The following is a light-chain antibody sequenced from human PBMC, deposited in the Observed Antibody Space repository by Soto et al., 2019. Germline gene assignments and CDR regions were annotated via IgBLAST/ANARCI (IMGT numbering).Light chain of an antibody. CDR1: SSDVGGYNS. J-gene: IGLJ1*01. Sequence: QSALTQPPSASGSPGQSVTISCTGTSSDVGGYNSVSWYQQHPGKAPKLMLYEVTKRPSGVPDRFSGSRSGITAYLTVSGLQAEDEADYYCSSYAGSPYVFGTGTKLTVL. CDR3: SSYAGSPYV. CDR2: EVT. V-gene: IGLV2-8*01.